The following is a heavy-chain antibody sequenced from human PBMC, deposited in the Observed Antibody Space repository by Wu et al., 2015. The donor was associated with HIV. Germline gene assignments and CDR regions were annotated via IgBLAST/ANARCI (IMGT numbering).Heavy chain of an antibody. CDR3: ARAYCSGGGCYSDAFDL. CDR1: GYTFTDYY. J-gene: IGHJ3*01. CDR2: INPNSSGT. Sequence: QVQLVQSGAEVEKPGASVKVSCKASGYTFTDYYMHWVRQAPGLGLEWLGWINPNSSGTNYAQRFQGRVTMTRDTSISTAYMELRRLRSDDTAVYYCARAYCSGGGCYSDAFDLWGQGTMVTVSS. V-gene: IGHV1-2*02. D-gene: IGHD2-15*01.